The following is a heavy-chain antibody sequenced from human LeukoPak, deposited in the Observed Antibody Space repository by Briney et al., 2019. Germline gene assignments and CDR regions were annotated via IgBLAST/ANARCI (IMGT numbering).Heavy chain of an antibody. CDR2: IYYSGST. D-gene: IGHD4-17*01. Sequence: SETLSLTCTVSGGSISSGDYYWSWIRQPPGKGLEWIGYIYYSGSTYDNPSLKSRVTISVDTSKNQFSLKLSSVTAADAAVYYCARLTTVTTYYFDYWGQGTLVTVSS. CDR1: GGSISSGDYY. V-gene: IGHV4-30-4*01. J-gene: IGHJ4*02. CDR3: ARLTTVTTYYFDY.